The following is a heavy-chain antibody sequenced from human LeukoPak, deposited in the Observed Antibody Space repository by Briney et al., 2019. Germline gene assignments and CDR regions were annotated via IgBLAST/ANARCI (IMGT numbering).Heavy chain of an antibody. CDR2: ISSSSSYI. D-gene: IGHD4-23*01. Sequence: GGSLRLSCAASGFTFSSYSMNRVRQAPGKGLEWVSSISSSSSYIYYADSVKGRFTISRDNAKNSLYPQMNSLRAEDTAVYYCARDTVVPNAYWGQGTLVTVSS. V-gene: IGHV3-21*01. CDR1: GFTFSSYS. J-gene: IGHJ4*02. CDR3: ARDTVVPNAY.